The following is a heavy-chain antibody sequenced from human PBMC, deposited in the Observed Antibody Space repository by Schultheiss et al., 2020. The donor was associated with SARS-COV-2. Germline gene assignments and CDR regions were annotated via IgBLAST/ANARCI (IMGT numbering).Heavy chain of an antibody. J-gene: IGHJ3*02. V-gene: IGHV3-20*04. CDR1: GFSFSTYA. D-gene: IGHD4-17*01. CDR3: ARTTTVTTYDAFDI. CDR2: INWNGGST. Sequence: GGSLRLSCVGSGFSFSTYAMSWVRQAPGKGLKWVSGINWNGGSTGYADSVKGRFTISRDNAKNSLYLQMNSLRAEDTALYYCARTTTVTTYDAFDIWGQGTMVTVSS.